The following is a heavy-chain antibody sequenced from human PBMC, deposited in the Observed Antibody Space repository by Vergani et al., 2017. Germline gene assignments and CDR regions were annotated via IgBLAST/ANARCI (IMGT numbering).Heavy chain of an antibody. CDR3: AGMGGGVRRGWFDP. CDR1: GYTFTSYG. CDR2: ISAYNGNT. V-gene: IGHV1-18*01. J-gene: IGHJ5*02. D-gene: IGHD3-16*01. Sequence: QVQLVQSGAEVKKPGASVKVSCKASGYTFTSYGISWVRQAPGQGLEWMGWISAYNGNTNYAQKLQGRVTMTTDTSTSTAYLQWSSLKASDTAMYYCAGMGGGVRRGWFDPWGQGTLVTVSS.